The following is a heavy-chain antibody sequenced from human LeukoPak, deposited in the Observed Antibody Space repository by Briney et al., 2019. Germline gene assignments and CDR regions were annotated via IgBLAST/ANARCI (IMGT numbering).Heavy chain of an antibody. D-gene: IGHD1-1*01. Sequence: PSETLCLTCTVSGGSISSYYWSWIRQPPGKVLEGIGSIYYSGSTYYNPSLKSRVTISVDTSKNQFSLKLSSVTAADTAVYYCARSPPPRSSPLILDQHWGQGTLVTVSS. CDR3: ARSPPPRSSPLILDQH. CDR2: IYYSGST. J-gene: IGHJ1*01. CDR1: GGSISSYY. V-gene: IGHV4-59*08.